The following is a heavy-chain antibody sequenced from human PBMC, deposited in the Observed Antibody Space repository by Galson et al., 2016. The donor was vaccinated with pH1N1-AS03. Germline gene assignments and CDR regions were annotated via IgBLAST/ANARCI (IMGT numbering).Heavy chain of an antibody. D-gene: IGHD4-23*01. CDR3: AKFGGGGWFLITQYDC. Sequence: SLRLSCAPSGFNFRKFAMAWVRQAPGQGPEWISAISGSGETTKSADAVKGRFIVSRDNYKDTLYLQMSSLRVEDTAIYYCAKFGGGGWFLITQYDCWGQGTLVTVSS. V-gene: IGHV3-23*01. J-gene: IGHJ4*02. CDR1: GFNFRKFA. CDR2: ISGSGETT.